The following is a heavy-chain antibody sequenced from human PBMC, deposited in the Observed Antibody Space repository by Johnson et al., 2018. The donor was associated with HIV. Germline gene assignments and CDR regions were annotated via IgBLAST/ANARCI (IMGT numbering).Heavy chain of an antibody. D-gene: IGHD5-18*01. CDR2: ITRKIEGETT. V-gene: IGHV3-15*01. J-gene: IGHJ3*02. Sequence: EVQLVESGGGLVKPGGSLRLSCAASGFTVSKKYMSWVRQAPGKGLDWVGRITRKIEGETTDSAAPVKGRFTISRDDSKNTLYLQMNSLKAEDTAVYYCARESSAGEYSYGIIWGQGTMVTVSS. CDR1: GFTVSKKY. CDR3: ARESSAGEYSYGII.